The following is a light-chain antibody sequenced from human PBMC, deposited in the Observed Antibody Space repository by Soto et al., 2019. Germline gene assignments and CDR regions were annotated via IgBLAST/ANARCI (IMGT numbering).Light chain of an antibody. Sequence: QPASVSGSPGQSITISCTGTSSDVGGYNYVSWYQQHPGKAPKLMIYEVSNRPSGVSNRFSGSKSGNTASLTISGLQAEDEADYYCSSYRSSSIVVFGGGTKLTVL. V-gene: IGLV2-14*01. J-gene: IGLJ2*01. CDR2: EVS. CDR3: SSYRSSSIVV. CDR1: SSDVGGYNY.